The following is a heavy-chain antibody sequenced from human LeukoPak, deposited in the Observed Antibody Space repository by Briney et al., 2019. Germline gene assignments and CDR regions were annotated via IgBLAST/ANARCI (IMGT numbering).Heavy chain of an antibody. CDR1: GYTLSDLS. CDR3: ATVRDGTTYFDY. D-gene: IGHD1-1*01. J-gene: IGHJ4*02. CDR2: FDPEDGKT. V-gene: IGHV1-24*01. Sequence: GASVKVSCKVSGYTLSDLSMHWVRQAPGKGLESLGGFDPEDGKTIYARKFQGRVTVTEGSSTDTAYMELTSLRSEDTAVYYCATVRDGTTYFDYWGQGTLVTVSS.